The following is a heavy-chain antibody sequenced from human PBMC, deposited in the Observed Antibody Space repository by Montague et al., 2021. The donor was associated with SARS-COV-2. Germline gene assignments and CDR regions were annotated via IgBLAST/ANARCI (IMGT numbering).Heavy chain of an antibody. J-gene: IGHJ5*02. CDR1: GGSISSSSYY. CDR2: IYYSGST. D-gene: IGHD2-2*01. Sequence: SETLSLTCTVSGGSISSSSYYWGWLRQPPGKGLEWIGSIYYSGSTYYNPSLKSRVTISVDTSKNQFSLKLSSVTAADTAMYYCARLKAPYCSSTSCYAASWFDPWGQGTLVTVSS. CDR3: ARLKAPYCSSTSCYAASWFDP. V-gene: IGHV4-39*01.